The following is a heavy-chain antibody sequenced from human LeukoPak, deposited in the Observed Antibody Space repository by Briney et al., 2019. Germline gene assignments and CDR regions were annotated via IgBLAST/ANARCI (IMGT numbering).Heavy chain of an antibody. Sequence: GGSLRLSCAASGFTFSNSDMNWVHQAPGKGLERVSGVSWNGSRTHYADSVKGRFIISRDNSRNTLYLQTNSLRAEDTAVYYCVELRFLEWSPGDYYMDVWGKGTTVTVSS. D-gene: IGHD3-3*01. CDR1: GFTFSNSD. CDR2: VSWNGSRT. V-gene: IGHV3-35*01. CDR3: VELRFLEWSPGDYYMDV. J-gene: IGHJ6*03.